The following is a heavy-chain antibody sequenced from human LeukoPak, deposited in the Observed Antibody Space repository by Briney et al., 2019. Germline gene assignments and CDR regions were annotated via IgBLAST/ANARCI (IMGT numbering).Heavy chain of an antibody. Sequence: PPGGSLRLSCAASGFTFSSYGMHWVRQAPGKGLEWVAVISYDGSNKYYADSVKGRFTISRDNSKNTLYLQMNSLRAEDTAVYYCAKDWAHPRIVVVPGPDYWGQGTLVTVSS. D-gene: IGHD2-2*01. CDR1: GFTFSSYG. V-gene: IGHV3-30*18. CDR3: AKDWAHPRIVVVPGPDY. CDR2: ISYDGSNK. J-gene: IGHJ4*02.